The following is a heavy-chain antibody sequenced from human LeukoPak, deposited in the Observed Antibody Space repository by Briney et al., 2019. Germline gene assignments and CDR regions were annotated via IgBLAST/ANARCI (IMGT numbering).Heavy chain of an antibody. V-gene: IGHV3-21*01. J-gene: IGHJ4*02. CDR3: ARDGGYRGYDADC. CDR2: ITTRSSYM. CDR1: GFTFSDYT. D-gene: IGHD5-12*01. Sequence: GSLRLSCAASGFTFSDYTMNWVRQAPGKGLEWVACITTRSSYMYYADSVRGRFTISRENAQNSLFLQMNSLRAEDTAVYYCARDGGYRGYDADCWGQGTLVTVSS.